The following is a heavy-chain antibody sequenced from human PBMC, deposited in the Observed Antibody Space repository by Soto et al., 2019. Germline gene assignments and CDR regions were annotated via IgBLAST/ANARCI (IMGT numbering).Heavy chain of an antibody. CDR3: AKIPTGSGSSKFDY. V-gene: IGHV3-23*01. Sequence: GSLSLSCAASGFTFRTYAMHWVRQAPGKGLEWISAISGSGRFTHYADPVRGRFTISRDNSQNQLYLQMNNLRGDDTAMYYCAKIPTGSGSSKFDYWGQGIQVTVSS. CDR2: ISGSGRFT. D-gene: IGHD3-10*01. CDR1: GFTFRTYA. J-gene: IGHJ4*02.